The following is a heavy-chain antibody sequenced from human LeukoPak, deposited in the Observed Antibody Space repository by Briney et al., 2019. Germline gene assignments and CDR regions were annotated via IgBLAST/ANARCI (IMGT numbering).Heavy chain of an antibody. CDR2: IYYSGNT. CDR1: GGSISSSSYY. V-gene: IGHV4-39*01. J-gene: IGHJ3*01. CDR3: ARTGVPAATDAFDV. D-gene: IGHD2-2*01. Sequence: SETLSLTCTVSGGSISSSSYYWGWLRQSPGKGLEWIGSIYYSGNTYYNPSLKSRVTMSVDASKTQFSLNLTSVTAADTSVYYCARTGVPAATDAFDVWGQGTMVTVSS.